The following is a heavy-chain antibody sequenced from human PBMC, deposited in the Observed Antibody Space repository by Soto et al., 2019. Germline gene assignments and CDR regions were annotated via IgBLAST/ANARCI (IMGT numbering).Heavy chain of an antibody. CDR1: GFIFNNYA. CDR2: ISYDGSSK. V-gene: IGHV3-30-3*01. CDR3: ARGDGCIHGNTFDS. Sequence: GGSLRLSCAASGFIFNNYAMHWVRQAPGKGLEWVAFISYDGSSKYYADSVTGRFTVSRDSSRNTLYLQMNSLRAEDTAVYYCARGDGCIHGNTFDSWGQGTLVTVSS. J-gene: IGHJ4*02.